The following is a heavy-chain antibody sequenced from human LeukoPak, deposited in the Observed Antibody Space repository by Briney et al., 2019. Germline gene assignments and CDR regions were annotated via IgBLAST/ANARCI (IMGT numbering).Heavy chain of an antibody. CDR3: ARDRATGELDY. CDR1: GFTFSSYG. V-gene: IGHV3-33*01. CDR2: IWYDGSNK. D-gene: IGHD5-12*01. J-gene: IGHJ4*02. Sequence: PGRSLRLSCAASGFTFSSYGMHWVRQAPGKGLEWVALIWYDGSNKFYADSVRDRFTISRDNSKNTLSLQMDSLRAEDTAVYYCARDRATGELDYWGQGTLVTVSS.